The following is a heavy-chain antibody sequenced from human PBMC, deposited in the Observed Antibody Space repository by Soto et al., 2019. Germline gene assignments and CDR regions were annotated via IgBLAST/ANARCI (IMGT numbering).Heavy chain of an antibody. D-gene: IGHD2-2*02. CDR3: AKDWYCSSTSCYIAHTPYGMDV. CDR2: ISGSGGST. Sequence: EVQLLESGGGLVQPGGSLRLSCAASGFTFSSYAMSWVRQAPGKGLEWVSAISGSGGSTYYADSVKGRFTISRDNSKNTLYLQMNSLRAEDTAVYYCAKDWYCSSTSCYIAHTPYGMDVWGQGTTVTVSS. V-gene: IGHV3-23*01. J-gene: IGHJ6*02. CDR1: GFTFSSYA.